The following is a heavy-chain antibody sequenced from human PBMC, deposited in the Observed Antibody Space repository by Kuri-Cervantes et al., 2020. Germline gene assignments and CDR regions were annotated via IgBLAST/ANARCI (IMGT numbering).Heavy chain of an antibody. J-gene: IGHJ4*02. D-gene: IGHD1-26*01. CDR3: AKMGPTWGGFDY. CDR1: GFTFSSYA. Sequence: GESLKISCAASGFTFSSYAMSWVRQAPGKGLEWVSTISGSGGSTYYADSVKGRFTISRDNAKNSLYLQMNSLRAEDTAIYYCAKMGPTWGGFDYWGRGTLVTVSS. CDR2: ISGSGGST. V-gene: IGHV3-23*01.